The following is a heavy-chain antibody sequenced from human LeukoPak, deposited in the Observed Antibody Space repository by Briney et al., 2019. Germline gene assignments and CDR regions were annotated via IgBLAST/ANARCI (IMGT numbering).Heavy chain of an antibody. D-gene: IGHD3-10*01. CDR1: GYTFTSYG. CDR2: IGAYNGNT. Sequence: ASVKVSCKASGYTFTSYGISWVRQAPGQGLEWMGWIGAYNGNTNCAQKLQGRVTMTTDTSTSTAYMELRSLRSDDTAVYYCARMVRGVIIEYYFDYWGQGTLVTVSS. V-gene: IGHV1-18*01. CDR3: ARMVRGVIIEYYFDY. J-gene: IGHJ4*02.